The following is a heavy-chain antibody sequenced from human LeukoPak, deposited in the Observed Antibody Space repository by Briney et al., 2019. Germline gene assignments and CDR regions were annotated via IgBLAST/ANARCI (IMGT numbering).Heavy chain of an antibody. CDR1: GFTFSRYT. Sequence: GGALRPSCAASGFTFSRYTMKWVRQAPGEGVEGVSSISSSSRSIFYADSVRGRFTTSRDNAKNSLFLQMNSLRAEDTAVYYCARTHGTLTGTGFDYWGQGTLVTVSS. D-gene: IGHD1-20*01. J-gene: IGHJ4*02. V-gene: IGHV3-21*01. CDR3: ARTHGTLTGTGFDY. CDR2: ISSSSRSI.